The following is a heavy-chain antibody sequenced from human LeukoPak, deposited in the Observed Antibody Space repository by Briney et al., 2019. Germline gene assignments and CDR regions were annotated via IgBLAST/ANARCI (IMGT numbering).Heavy chain of an antibody. CDR2: ISPNSGGT. Sequence: ASVTVSCKASGFTFSGYYMHWVRQAPGKGLEWMAWISPNSGGTNYVQKFQGRVTVTRDTSISTDYIEISGLTSDDTALYYCAREPSGSGGYYYWGQGTLVTVSS. V-gene: IGHV1-2*02. J-gene: IGHJ4*02. CDR1: GFTFSGYY. CDR3: AREPSGSGGYYY. D-gene: IGHD3-10*01.